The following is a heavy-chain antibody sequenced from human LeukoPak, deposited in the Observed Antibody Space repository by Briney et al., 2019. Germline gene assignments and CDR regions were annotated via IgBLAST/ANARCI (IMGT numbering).Heavy chain of an antibody. Sequence: SETLSLTCTVSGGSISSYYWSWIRQPPGKGLEWIGNIYYSGSAYYNPSLKSRVTISVDTSKNQFSLKLNSVTAADTAVYYCARDPGRLGIHGENWFDPWGQGTLVTVSS. J-gene: IGHJ5*02. V-gene: IGHV4-59*12. CDR3: ARDPGRLGIHGENWFDP. CDR2: IYYSGSA. CDR1: GGSISSYY. D-gene: IGHD4-17*01.